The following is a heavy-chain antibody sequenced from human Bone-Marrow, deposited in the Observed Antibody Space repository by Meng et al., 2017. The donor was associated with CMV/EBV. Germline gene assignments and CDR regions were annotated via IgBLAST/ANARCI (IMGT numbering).Heavy chain of an antibody. J-gene: IGHJ4*02. Sequence: ASVKVSCKASGYTFTGYYMHWVRQAPGQGLEWMGWINPNSGGTNYAQKFQGRVTMSRDTSISTAYMELSRLRSDDTAVYYCARDLRKGLRRGSYDYFDYSGQGTLVT. V-gene: IGHV1-2*02. D-gene: IGHD1-26*01. CDR3: ARDLRKGLRRGSYDYFDY. CDR1: GYTFTGYY. CDR2: INPNSGGT.